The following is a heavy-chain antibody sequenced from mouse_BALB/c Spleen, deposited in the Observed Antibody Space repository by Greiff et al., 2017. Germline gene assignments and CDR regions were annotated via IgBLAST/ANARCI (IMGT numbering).Heavy chain of an antibody. CDR2: IYPGSGNT. D-gene: IGHD2-4*01. V-gene: IGHV1-77*01. CDR1: GYTFTDYY. J-gene: IGHJ2*01. CDR3: ARSYYDYPFEY. Sequence: QVQLQQSGAELARPGASVKLSCKASGYTFTDYYINWVKQRTGQGLEWIGEIYPGSGNTYYNEKFKGKATLTADKSSSTAYMQLSSLTSEDSAVYFCARSYYDYPFEYWGQGTTLTVSS.